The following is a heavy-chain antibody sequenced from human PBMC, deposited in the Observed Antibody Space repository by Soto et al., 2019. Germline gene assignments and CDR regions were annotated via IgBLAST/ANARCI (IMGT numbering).Heavy chain of an antibody. V-gene: IGHV4-61*01. CDR2: IYYTGST. J-gene: IGHJ4*02. D-gene: IGHD6-6*01. CDR3: AREYSNSPEAFDY. Sequence: LSLTCTVSGGSVNSDFYYWSWIRQPPGKGLEWIGYIYYTGSTNYNPSLKSRVTISLDTSRNQFSLKLSSVTAADTAVFYCAREYSNSPEAFDYWGQGALVTVSS. CDR1: GGSVNSDFYY.